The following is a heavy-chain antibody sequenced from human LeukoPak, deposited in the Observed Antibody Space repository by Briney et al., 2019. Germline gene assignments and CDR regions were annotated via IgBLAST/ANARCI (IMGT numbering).Heavy chain of an antibody. Sequence: PSETLSLTCTVSGGSISSGDYYWSWIRQPPGKGLEWIGYIYYGGSTYYNPSLKSRVTISVDTSKNQLSLKLSSVTAADTDVYYCARSVMVRGANGFDYWGQGTLVTVSS. CDR1: GGSISSGDYY. V-gene: IGHV4-30-4*01. J-gene: IGHJ4*02. CDR2: IYYGGST. CDR3: ARSVMVRGANGFDY. D-gene: IGHD3-10*01.